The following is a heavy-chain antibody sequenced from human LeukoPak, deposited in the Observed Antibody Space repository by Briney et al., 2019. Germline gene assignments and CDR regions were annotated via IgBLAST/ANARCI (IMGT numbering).Heavy chain of an antibody. V-gene: IGHV3-7*01. Sequence: GGSLRLSCAASGFTFNNYAMSWVRQAPGKGLEWVASINPDGNKKYSADSVKGRFTISRDNAENSLYLQMNSLRVEDTAFYYCARDLAYSRLDYWGQGMLVTVSS. CDR1: GFTFNNYA. J-gene: IGHJ4*02. CDR2: INPDGNKK. D-gene: IGHD5-18*01. CDR3: ARDLAYSRLDY.